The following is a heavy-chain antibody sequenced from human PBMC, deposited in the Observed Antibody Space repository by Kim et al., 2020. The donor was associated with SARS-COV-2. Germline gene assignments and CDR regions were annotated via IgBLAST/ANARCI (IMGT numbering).Heavy chain of an antibody. J-gene: IGHJ1*01. CDR3: ATVVFYYDAGYFKN. Sequence: ADSVKGRLIISRDHSKNTRYLQMNSLRAEETAVYYCATVVFYYDAGYFKNWGQGTLVIVSS. D-gene: IGHD3-22*01. V-gene: IGHV3-66*01.